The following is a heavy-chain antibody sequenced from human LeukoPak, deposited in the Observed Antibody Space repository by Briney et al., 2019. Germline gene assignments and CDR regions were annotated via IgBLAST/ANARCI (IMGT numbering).Heavy chain of an antibody. CDR2: ISSSGSTI. CDR3: ARIDILTPGVDY. V-gene: IGHV3-11*04. CDR1: GFTFSDYY. J-gene: IGHJ4*02. Sequence: GGSLRLSCAASGFTFSDYYMNWIRQAPGKGLEWVSYISSSGSTIYYADSVKGRFTISRDNSKNTLYLQMGSLRAEDMAVYYCARIDILTPGVDYWGQGTLVTVSS. D-gene: IGHD3-9*01.